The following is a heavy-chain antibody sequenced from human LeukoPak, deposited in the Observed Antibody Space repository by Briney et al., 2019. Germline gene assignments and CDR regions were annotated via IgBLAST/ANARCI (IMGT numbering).Heavy chain of an antibody. CDR2: IIPIFGTA. Sequence: SVKVSCKASGGTFSSYAISWVRQAPGQGLEWMGGIIPIFGTANYAQKFQGRVTITADESTSTAYMELSSLRSEDTAVYYCAREGSGSYYFDYWGQGTLVTVSS. D-gene: IGHD1-26*01. V-gene: IGHV1-69*01. CDR3: AREGSGSYYFDY. CDR1: GGTFSSYA. J-gene: IGHJ4*02.